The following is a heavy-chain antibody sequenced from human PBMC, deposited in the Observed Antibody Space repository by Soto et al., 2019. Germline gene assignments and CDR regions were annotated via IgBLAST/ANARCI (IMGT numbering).Heavy chain of an antibody. V-gene: IGHV4-30-2*01. CDR1: GGSVYRGGYS. Sequence: QLQLQESGSGLEKPSQTLSLTCAVSGGSVYRGGYSWTWVRQAPGKGLEWIGYIYHSGTTSYNPSLKSRVTMSVDRSKNQFSLGLRSVTAADTAVYFCAREGGFNSYYFDYWGQGILVTVSS. D-gene: IGHD1-26*01. CDR2: IYHSGTT. CDR3: AREGGFNSYYFDY. J-gene: IGHJ4*02.